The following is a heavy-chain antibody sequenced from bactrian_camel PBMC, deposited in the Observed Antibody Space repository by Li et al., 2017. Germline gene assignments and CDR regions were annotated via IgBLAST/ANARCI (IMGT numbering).Heavy chain of an antibody. Sequence: HVQLVESGGGAVQAGGSLTLSCTVSGYALDSVCLAWFRRSPGNEREMIATIDFEDDTSYGDAVMGRFTISKDRAKNTLYLQMDSLKPEDTAMYFCAADMEGWGCSANDAVWGYWGQGTQVTVS. CDR1: GYALDSVC. D-gene: IGHD5*01. CDR2: IDFEDDT. V-gene: IGHV3S55*01. J-gene: IGHJ6*01. CDR3: AADMEGWGCSANDAVWGY.